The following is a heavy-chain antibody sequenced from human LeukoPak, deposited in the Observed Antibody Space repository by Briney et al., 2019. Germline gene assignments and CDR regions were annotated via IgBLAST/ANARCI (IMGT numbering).Heavy chain of an antibody. CDR3: AVTTVTTFNAFDI. CDR1: GGSTSSYY. J-gene: IGHJ3*02. V-gene: IGHV4-4*09. Sequence: SETLSLTCTVSGGSTSSYYWSWIRQPPGKGLEWIGYIYTSGSTNYNPSLKSRVTISVDTSKNQFSLKLSSVTAADTAVYYCAVTTVTTFNAFDIWGQGTMVTVSS. CDR2: IYTSGST. D-gene: IGHD4-17*01.